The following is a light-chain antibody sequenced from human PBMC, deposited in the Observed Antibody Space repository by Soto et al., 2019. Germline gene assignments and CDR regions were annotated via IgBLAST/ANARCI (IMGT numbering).Light chain of an antibody. Sequence: QSALTQPRSVSGSPGHSVTISCTGTSSDVGAYNYVSWYQQHPGKAPKLIIYDVNKRPSGVPDRFSGSKSGNTASLTISGLQAEDEGDYFCCSCEGTYSFRVFGGGTKLTVL. V-gene: IGLV2-11*01. CDR3: CSCEGTYSFRV. CDR2: DVN. CDR1: SSDVGAYNY. J-gene: IGLJ2*01.